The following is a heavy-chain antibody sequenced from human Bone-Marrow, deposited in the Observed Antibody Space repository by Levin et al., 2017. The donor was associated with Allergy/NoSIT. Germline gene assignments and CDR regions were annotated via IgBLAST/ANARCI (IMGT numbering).Heavy chain of an antibody. CDR1: GGSISGFS. V-gene: IGHV4-59*08. J-gene: IGHJ4*01. Sequence: SETLSLTCNVSGGSISGFSWTWIRQPPGKGLEWLGYIFYSGSTHYNPSLQSRVTISEETPKNQFSLRLTSVTAADTAIYYCARRRGTHYRAPFDFLGRGILVTVSS. CDR3: ARRRGTHYRAPFDF. D-gene: IGHD1-26*01. CDR2: IFYSGST.